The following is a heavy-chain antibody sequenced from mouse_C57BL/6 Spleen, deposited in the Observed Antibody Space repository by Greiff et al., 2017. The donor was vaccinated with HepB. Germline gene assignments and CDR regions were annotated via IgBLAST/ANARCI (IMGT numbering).Heavy chain of an antibody. V-gene: IGHV14-2*01. Sequence: EVKLLESGAELVKPGASVKLSCTASGFNIKDYYMHWVKQRTEQGLEWIGRIDPEDGETKYAPKFQGKATITADTSSNTAYLQLSSLTSEDTAVYYCARGGSSSFYYFDYWGQGTTLTVSS. CDR3: ARGGSSSFYYFDY. D-gene: IGHD1-1*01. CDR1: GFNIKDYY. J-gene: IGHJ2*01. CDR2: IDPEDGET.